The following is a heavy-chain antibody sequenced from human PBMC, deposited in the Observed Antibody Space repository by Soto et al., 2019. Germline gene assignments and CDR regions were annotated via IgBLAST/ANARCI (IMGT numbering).Heavy chain of an antibody. V-gene: IGHV1-46*01. Sequence: QVQLVQSGAEVKKPGASVKVSCRASGFSLSNYYIHWVRQAPGQGPEWMGMVNPSGGRTTYAQRFQGRLTMDSHTSTSTLYMELSSPRSEDTASYHRARGDEPTYCGGDGYSSCFGLAGWGQGTTVTVSS. CDR1: GFSLSNYY. J-gene: IGHJ6*01. D-gene: IGHD2-21*02. CDR3: ARGDEPTYCGGDGYSSCFGLAG. CDR2: VNPSGGRT.